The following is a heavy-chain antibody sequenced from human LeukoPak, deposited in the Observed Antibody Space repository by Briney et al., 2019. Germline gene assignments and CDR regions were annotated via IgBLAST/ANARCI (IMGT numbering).Heavy chain of an antibody. J-gene: IGHJ3*02. CDR1: GGPISSSSYY. CDR2: IHYSGRT. CDR3: ARPLGYCSGGSCYGDAFDI. Sequence: SETLSLTCTVSGGPISSSSYYWGWIRPPPGKRLEWIGSIHYSGRTYYNPSLKSRVTISLDTSKNHFSLKLSSVTAADTAVYYCARPLGYCSGGSCYGDAFDIWGQGTMVTVSS. V-gene: IGHV4-39*02. D-gene: IGHD2-15*01.